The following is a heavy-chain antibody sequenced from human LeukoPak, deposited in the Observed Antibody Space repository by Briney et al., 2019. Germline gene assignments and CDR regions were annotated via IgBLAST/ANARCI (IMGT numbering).Heavy chain of an antibody. CDR1: GGSISSGGYY. J-gene: IGHJ4*02. D-gene: IGHD3-9*01. CDR3: ARTGPDDILTGYSDY. CDR2: IYYSGST. V-gene: IGHV4-31*03. Sequence: SETLPLTCTVSGGSISSGGYYWSWIRQHPGKGLEWIGYIYYSGSTYYNPSLKSRVTISVDTSKNQFSLKLSSVTAADTAVYYCARTGPDDILTGYSDYWGQGTPVTVSS.